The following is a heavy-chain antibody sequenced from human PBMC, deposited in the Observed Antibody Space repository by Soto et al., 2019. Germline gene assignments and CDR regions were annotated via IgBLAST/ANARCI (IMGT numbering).Heavy chain of an antibody. Sequence: EVQLLESGGGLGQPGGSLRLSCAASGFSFRNYAMTWVRQAPGKGLEWVSGLSGSGTMRYYADSVRGRFIISRDNAKNTLFLQMDNLRVEDSAVYYCAKEAEENENVPIPGDNWGQGTPVTVSS. CDR1: GFSFRNYA. D-gene: IGHD1-1*01. V-gene: IGHV3-23*01. CDR2: LSGSGTMR. J-gene: IGHJ4*02. CDR3: AKEAEENENVPIPGDN.